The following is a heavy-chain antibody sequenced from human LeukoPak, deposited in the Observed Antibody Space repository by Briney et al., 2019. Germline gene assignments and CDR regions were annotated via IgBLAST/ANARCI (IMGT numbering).Heavy chain of an antibody. D-gene: IGHD3-3*01. J-gene: IGHJ4*02. Sequence: GGSLRLSCAASGFTFSNYAMSWVRQAPGMGLEWVSSLSGSGDGTYYAGSVKGRFAISRDNSKNTLYLQMNSLRAEDTAVYYCARVTPDYDFWSGYPGYFDYWGQGTLVTVSS. CDR2: LSGSGDGT. CDR3: ARVTPDYDFWSGYPGYFDY. CDR1: GFTFSNYA. V-gene: IGHV3-23*01.